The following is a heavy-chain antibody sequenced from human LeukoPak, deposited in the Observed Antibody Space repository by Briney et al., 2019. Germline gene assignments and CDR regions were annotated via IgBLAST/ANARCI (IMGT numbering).Heavy chain of an antibody. J-gene: IGHJ4*02. CDR2: ISTSGST. Sequence: SETLSHTCAVSAASISNYYWSWIRQAPGKGLEWIGYISTSGSTNYNPSLKSRVSISLDTSKNRFSLNLNFVTAADTAVYYCASPRSSYRYTFDYWGQGALVTVSS. V-gene: IGHV4-4*09. CDR1: AASISNYY. D-gene: IGHD3-16*02. CDR3: ASPRSSYRYTFDY.